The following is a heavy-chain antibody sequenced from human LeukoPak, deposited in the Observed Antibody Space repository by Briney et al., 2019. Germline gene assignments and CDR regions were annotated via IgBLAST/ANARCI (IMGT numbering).Heavy chain of an antibody. CDR2: IIPIFGTA. J-gene: IGHJ4*02. CDR3: ARDRDDIAAGYFDY. V-gene: IGHV1-69*13. Sequence: PVKVSFKGSGSTLSSHAISWGRQAPGQGLGWVGGIIPIFGTANYAQKFQGRVTITADESTSTAYMELSSLRSEDTAVYYCARDRDDIAAGYFDYWGQGTLVTVSS. D-gene: IGHD6-13*01. CDR1: GSTLSSHA.